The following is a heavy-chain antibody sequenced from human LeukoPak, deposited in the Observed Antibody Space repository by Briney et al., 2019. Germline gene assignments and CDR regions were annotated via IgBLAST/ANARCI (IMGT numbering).Heavy chain of an antibody. D-gene: IGHD2-21*02. CDR2: IIPIFGTA. V-gene: IGHV1-69*13. J-gene: IGHJ6*02. Sequence: LVKVSCKASGGTFSSYAISWVRQAPGQGLEWMGGIIPIFGTANYAQKFQGRVTITADESTSTAYMELSSLRSEDTAVYYCARDVYCGGDCYWPYGMDVWGQGTTVTVSS. CDR1: GGTFSSYA. CDR3: ARDVYCGGDCYWPYGMDV.